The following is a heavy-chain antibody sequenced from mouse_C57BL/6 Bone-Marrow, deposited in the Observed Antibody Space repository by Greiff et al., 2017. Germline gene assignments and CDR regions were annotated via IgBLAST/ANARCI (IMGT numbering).Heavy chain of an antibody. Sequence: VQLQESGPGMVKPSQSLSLTCTVTGYSITSGYDWHWIRHFPGNQLEWMGYISYSGSTNYNPSLKSQISITHDTSKNHVFLKLNSVTTEDTATYYCARDLTGYWGQGTTLTVSS. V-gene: IGHV3-1*01. CDR3: ARDLTGY. CDR2: ISYSGST. J-gene: IGHJ2*01. CDR1: GYSITSGYD.